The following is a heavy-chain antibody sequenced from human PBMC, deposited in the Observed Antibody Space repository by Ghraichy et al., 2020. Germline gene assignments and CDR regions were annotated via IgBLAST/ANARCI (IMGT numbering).Heavy chain of an antibody. V-gene: IGHV4-39*07. Sequence: SQTLSLTCTVSGGSISSSSYYWGWIRQPPGRGLEWIGSIYYSGSTYYNPSLKSRVIISVDTSKNQFSLKLSSVTAADTAVYYCASQNSGGSRGFGPWGQGTLVTVSS. D-gene: IGHD3-16*01. J-gene: IGHJ5*02. CDR1: GGSISSSSYY. CDR2: IYYSGST. CDR3: ASQNSGGSRGFGP.